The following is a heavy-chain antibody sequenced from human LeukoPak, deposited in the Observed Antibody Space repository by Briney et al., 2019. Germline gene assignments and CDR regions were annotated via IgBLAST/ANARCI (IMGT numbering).Heavy chain of an antibody. CDR2: IKQDGSEK. CDR3: ARADYYDSSGPLD. Sequence: GGSLCLSCAVSGFTFSSYWMSWVRQAPGKGLEWVANIKQDGSEKYYVDSVKGRFTISRDNAKNSLSLQMNSLRAEDTAVYYCARADYYDSSGPLDWGQGTLVTVSS. CDR1: GFTFSSYW. D-gene: IGHD3-22*01. V-gene: IGHV3-7*01. J-gene: IGHJ1*01.